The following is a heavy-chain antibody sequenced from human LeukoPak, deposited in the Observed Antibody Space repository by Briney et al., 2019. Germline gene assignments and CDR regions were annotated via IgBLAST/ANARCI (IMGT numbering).Heavy chain of an antibody. CDR2: ISAYNGNT. CDR1: GYMFTSRG. V-gene: IGHV1-18*01. CDR3: ARDLPGAAVEGTTRGMDV. Sequence: ASVKVSCKASGYMFTSRGITWVRQAPGQGLEWMGWISAYNGNTNYAQNVQGRVTVTRDTSTSTAYMELRSLRFDDTAVYYCARDLPGAAVEGTTRGMDVWGQGTTVTVSS. J-gene: IGHJ6*02. D-gene: IGHD6-19*01.